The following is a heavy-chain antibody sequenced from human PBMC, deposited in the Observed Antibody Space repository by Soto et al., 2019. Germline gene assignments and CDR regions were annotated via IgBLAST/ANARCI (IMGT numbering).Heavy chain of an antibody. CDR2: IYYSGST. J-gene: IGHJ4*02. CDR3: ARGVSEYYYDSSGYYYYFDY. V-gene: IGHV4-30-4*01. CDR1: GGSISSGDYY. Sequence: PSETLSLTCTVSGGSISSGDYYWGWIRQPPGKGLEWIGYIYYSGSTYYNPSLKSRVTISVDTSKNQFSLKLSSVTAADTAVYYCARGVSEYYYDSSGYYYYFDYWGQGTLVTVSS. D-gene: IGHD3-22*01.